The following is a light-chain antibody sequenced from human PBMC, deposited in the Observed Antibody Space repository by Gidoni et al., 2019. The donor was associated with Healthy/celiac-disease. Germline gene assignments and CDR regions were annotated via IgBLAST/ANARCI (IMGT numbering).Light chain of an antibody. V-gene: IGLV4-69*01. J-gene: IGLJ2*01. CDR3: QTWGTGTVV. Sequence: QIVLTQSPSASASLGASVKLTCTLSSGHSSYAIAWHQQQPEKGPRYLMKLNSDGSHSKGYGIPDRFSGSSSGAERYLTISSLQSEDEADYYCQTWGTGTVVFGGGTKLTVL. CDR1: SGHSSYA. CDR2: LNSDGSH.